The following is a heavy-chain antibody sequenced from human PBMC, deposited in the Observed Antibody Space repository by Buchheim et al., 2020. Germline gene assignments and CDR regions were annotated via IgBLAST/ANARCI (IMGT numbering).Heavy chain of an antibody. CDR2: ISSSGSTI. Sequence: EVQLVESGGGSAQPGGSLRLSCAASGFTFSSYEMNWVRQAPGKGLEWVSYISSSGSTIYYADSLKGRFTISRDNAKNSLYLQMNSLRAEDTAVYYCARDQKQLVGFGYYYYYMDVWGKGTT. J-gene: IGHJ6*03. CDR1: GFTFSSYE. CDR3: ARDQKQLVGFGYYYYYMDV. V-gene: IGHV3-48*03. D-gene: IGHD6-6*01.